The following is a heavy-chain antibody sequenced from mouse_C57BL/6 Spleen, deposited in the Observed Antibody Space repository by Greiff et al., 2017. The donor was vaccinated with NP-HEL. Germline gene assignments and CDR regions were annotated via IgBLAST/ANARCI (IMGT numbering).Heavy chain of an antibody. Sequence: VQLQQSGPELVKPGASVKISCKASGYTFTDYYMNWVKQSHGKSLEWIGDINPNNGGTSYNQKFKGKATLTVDKSSSTAYMELRSPTSEDSAVYYCARDYYGNDWYFDVWGTGTTVTVSS. CDR3: ARDYYGNDWYFDV. J-gene: IGHJ1*03. CDR1: GYTFTDYY. V-gene: IGHV1-26*01. D-gene: IGHD2-1*01. CDR2: INPNNGGT.